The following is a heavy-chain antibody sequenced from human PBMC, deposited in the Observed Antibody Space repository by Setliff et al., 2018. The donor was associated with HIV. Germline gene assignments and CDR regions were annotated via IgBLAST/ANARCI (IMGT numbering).Heavy chain of an antibody. V-gene: IGHV5-51*01. D-gene: IGHD3-16*01. CDR3: ARARNYDWGMDV. J-gene: IGHJ6*04. Sequence: GESLKISCKTSGYSFTRYWIGWIRQMPGKGLEWMGFIFPGDSDTRYGPSFEGQVTISADKSISTAYLQWSSLKASDTAMYYCARARNYDWGMDVWGKGTTVTVSS. CDR1: GYSFTRYW. CDR2: IFPGDSDT.